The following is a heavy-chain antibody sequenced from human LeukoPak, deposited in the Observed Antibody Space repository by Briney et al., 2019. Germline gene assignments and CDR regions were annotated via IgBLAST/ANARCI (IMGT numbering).Heavy chain of an antibody. CDR3: ARELYDFWSGYYYGPSYNWFDP. D-gene: IGHD3-3*01. CDR1: GGSISSGSYY. CDR2: IYTTRTT. V-gene: IGHV4-61*02. J-gene: IGHJ5*02. Sequence: SQTLSLTCTVSGGSISSGSYYWSWIRQPAGKGLEWVGLIYTTRTTHYNPSLNSRVTISVDTSKNQFSLKLSSVTAADTAVYYCARELYDFWSGYYYGPSYNWFDPWGQGTLVTVSS.